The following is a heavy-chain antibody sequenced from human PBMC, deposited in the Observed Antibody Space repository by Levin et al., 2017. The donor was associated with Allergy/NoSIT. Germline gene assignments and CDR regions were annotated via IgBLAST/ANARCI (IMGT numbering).Heavy chain of an antibody. CDR2: ISGSGGST. Sequence: PGGSLRLSCAASGFTFSSYAMSWVRQAPGKGLEWVSAISGSGGSTYYADSVKGRFTISRDNSKNTLYLQMNSLRAEDTAVYYCAKATPGQLWLLSYDNSGRDVWGQGTTVTVSS. V-gene: IGHV3-23*01. J-gene: IGHJ6*02. CDR1: GFTFSSYA. D-gene: IGHD5-18*01. CDR3: AKATPGQLWLLSYDNSGRDV.